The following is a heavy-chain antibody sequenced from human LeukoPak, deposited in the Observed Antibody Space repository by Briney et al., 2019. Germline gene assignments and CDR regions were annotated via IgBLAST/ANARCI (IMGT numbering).Heavy chain of an antibody. CDR3: AKGSEYNWKAEYFDY. D-gene: IGHD1-20*01. CDR1: GFTFSSYA. J-gene: IGHJ4*02. CDR2: ISGSAGST. V-gene: IGHV3-23*01. Sequence: GGSLRLSCAASGFTFSSYAMSWVRQAPGKGLEWVSAISGSAGSTYYAESVQGRFTISRDNSKNTLYLQMNSLRAEDTAVYYCAKGSEYNWKAEYFDYWGQGTLVTVSS.